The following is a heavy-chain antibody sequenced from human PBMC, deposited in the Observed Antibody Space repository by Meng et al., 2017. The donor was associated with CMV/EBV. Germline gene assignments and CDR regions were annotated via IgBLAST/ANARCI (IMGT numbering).Heavy chain of an antibody. V-gene: IGHV1-24*01. D-gene: IGHD2-2*01. CDR3: AREGISDQLLSENWFDP. CDR1: GYTLTELS. J-gene: IGHJ5*02. CDR2: FDPEDGET. Sequence: ASVKVSCKVSGYTLTELSMHWVRQAPGKGLEWMGGFDPEDGETIYAQKFQGRVTMTEDTSTDTAYMELSSLRSEDTAVYYCAREGISDQLLSENWFDPWGQGTLVTVSS.